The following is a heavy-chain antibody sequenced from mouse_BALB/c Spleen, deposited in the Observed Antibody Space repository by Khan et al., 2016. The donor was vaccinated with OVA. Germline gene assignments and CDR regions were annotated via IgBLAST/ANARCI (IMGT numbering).Heavy chain of an antibody. Sequence: EVELVESGGGLVQPGGSMKLSCVASGFTFSNYWMNWVRQSPEKGLEWVAEIRLKSDDYVTNYAESVKGRFTISRDDSKSSVYLQMNNLRAEDTCIYYCWILLWGQGTTLTVSS. CDR1: GFTFSNYW. CDR3: WILL. J-gene: IGHJ2*01. CDR2: IRLKSDDYVT. V-gene: IGHV6-6*02.